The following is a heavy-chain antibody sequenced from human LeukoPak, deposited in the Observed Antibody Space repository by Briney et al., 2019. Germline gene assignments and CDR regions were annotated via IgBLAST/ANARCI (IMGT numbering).Heavy chain of an antibody. J-gene: IGHJ4*02. CDR3: ATKTSSGKPLDY. V-gene: IGHV3-21*01. CDR2: ISSSSSYI. D-gene: IGHD3-22*01. Sequence: GRSLRLSCAASGFTFSSYSMNWVRQAPGKGLEWVSSISSSSSYIYYADSVKGRFTISRDNAKNSLYLQMNSLRAEDTAVYYCATKTSSGKPLDYWGQGTLVTVSS. CDR1: GFTFSSYS.